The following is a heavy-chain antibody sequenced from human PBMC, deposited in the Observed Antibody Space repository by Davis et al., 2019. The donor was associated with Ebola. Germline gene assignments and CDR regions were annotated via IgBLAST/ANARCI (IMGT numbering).Heavy chain of an antibody. CDR3: ARDTTRTTDDPYYSGMDV. CDR2: ISSSSSYI. J-gene: IGHJ6*02. Sequence: PGGSLRLSCAASGFTFSSYSMNWVRQAPGKGLEWVSSISSSSSYIYYADSVKGRFTISRDDAKNSVYLQMNSLGAEDTAVYYCARDTTRTTDDPYYSGMDVWGQGTTVIVSS. CDR1: GFTFSSYS. V-gene: IGHV3-21*06. D-gene: IGHD1-1*01.